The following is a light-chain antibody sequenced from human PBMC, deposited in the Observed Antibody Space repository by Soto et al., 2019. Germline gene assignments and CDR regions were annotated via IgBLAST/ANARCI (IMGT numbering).Light chain of an antibody. Sequence: DIRVTQAPASRSASVGDRFTITCRASQSISSYLNWYQQRPGKAPNLLIYDATRLHSGVPPRFSGSGYGTDYILLISSLQLEDFATYYGQPSEVSPRMFRQGTKVDIK. CDR1: QSISSY. J-gene: IGKJ1*01. CDR3: QPSEVSPRM. V-gene: IGKV1-39*01. CDR2: DAT.